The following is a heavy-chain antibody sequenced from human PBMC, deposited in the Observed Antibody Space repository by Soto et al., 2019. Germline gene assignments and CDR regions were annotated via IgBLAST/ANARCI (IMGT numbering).Heavy chain of an antibody. J-gene: IGHJ3*02. CDR3: ARDRGQLARAFDI. CDR2: ISSSSSYI. D-gene: IGHD6-6*01. Sequence: LRLSCAASGFTFSSYSMNWVRQAPGKGLEWVSSISSSSSYIYYADSVKGRFTISRDNAKNSLYLQMNSLRADDTAVYYCARDRGQLARAFDIWGQGTMVTVSS. V-gene: IGHV3-21*01. CDR1: GFTFSSYS.